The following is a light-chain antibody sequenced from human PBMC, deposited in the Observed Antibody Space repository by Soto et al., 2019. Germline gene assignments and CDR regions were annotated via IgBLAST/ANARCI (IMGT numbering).Light chain of an antibody. V-gene: IGKV1-8*01. CDR2: AAS. J-gene: IGKJ1*01. CDR3: QQYYGYPWT. Sequence: AIRMTQSPSSLSASTGDRVTITCRASQGISSYLAWYQQKPGEAPKLLIYAASTLQSGVPSRFSGSGSGTDFTLTISCLQSEDFATYYCQQYYGYPWTFGQGTKVDIK. CDR1: QGISSY.